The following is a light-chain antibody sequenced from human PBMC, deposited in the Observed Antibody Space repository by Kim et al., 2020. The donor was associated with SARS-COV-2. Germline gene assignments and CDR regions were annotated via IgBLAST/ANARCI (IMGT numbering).Light chain of an antibody. CDR3: QQLNTYPTT. J-gene: IGKJ5*01. CDR1: QDISSY. CDR2: AAP. V-gene: IGKV1-9*01. Sequence: ASVGDRVTITCRASQDISSYLAWYQHKQEKAPKLLIYAAPTLHSGVPSRFSGSGSGTDFTLTISSLQPEDFATYYCQQLNTYPTTFGQGTRLEIK.